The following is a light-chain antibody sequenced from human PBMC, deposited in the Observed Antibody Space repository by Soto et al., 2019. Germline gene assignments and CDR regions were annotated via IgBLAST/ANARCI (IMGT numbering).Light chain of an antibody. CDR3: QQYASYPFT. Sequence: DIQMTQSPSTLSASEGDRVTITCRASQSINNWLAWYQQKPGKAPKLLISKASNLQSGVQSRFSGTGSGTEFTLTISGLQPDDCASYYCQQYASYPFTVGGGTKVEI. CDR1: QSINNW. CDR2: KAS. J-gene: IGKJ4*02. V-gene: IGKV1-5*03.